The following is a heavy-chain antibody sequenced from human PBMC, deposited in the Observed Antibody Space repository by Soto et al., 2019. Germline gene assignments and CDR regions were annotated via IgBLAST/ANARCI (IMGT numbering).Heavy chain of an antibody. CDR1: GFTLSSYG. D-gene: IGHD2-15*01. J-gene: IGHJ4*02. Sequence: QVQLVESGGGVVQPGRSLRLSCAASGFTLSSYGMHWVRQAPGKGLEWVAVIWYDGDKKYYADSVKVQFTISREESKNTVYLNMSSMRGEDTGVYNSARCSAGSESVVVVRAIEFYSFDIWGQGTLVSVSS. CDR2: IWYDGDKK. V-gene: IGHV3-33*01. CDR3: ARCSAGSESVVVVRAIEFYSFDI.